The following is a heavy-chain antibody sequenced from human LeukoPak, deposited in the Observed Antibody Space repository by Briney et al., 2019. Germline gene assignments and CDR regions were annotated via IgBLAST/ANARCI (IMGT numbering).Heavy chain of an antibody. J-gene: IGHJ6*02. V-gene: IGHV1-8*01. CDR2: MNPNSGNT. CDR1: GYTFTSYD. D-gene: IGHD3-22*01. Sequence: ASVKVSCKASGYTFTSYDISWVRQAAGQGLEWMGWMNPNSGNTGYAQKFQGRVTMTRNTSISTAYMELSSLRSEDTAVYYCASNYYDSSGYYYYYYGMDVWGQGTTVTVSS. CDR3: ASNYYDSSGYYYYYYGMDV.